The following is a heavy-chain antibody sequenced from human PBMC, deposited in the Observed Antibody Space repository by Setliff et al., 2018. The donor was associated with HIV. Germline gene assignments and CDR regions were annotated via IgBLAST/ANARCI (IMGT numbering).Heavy chain of an antibody. Sequence: GESLKISCEGSGYSSTCYWIGWVRQMPGKGLVWMGIIYPGDSDTRYSPSFQGQVTISADKSISTAYLQWSSLKASYTAMYYCARVLYHSSADPPGYYYYGMDVWGQGTTVTVSS. J-gene: IGHJ6*02. CDR2: IYPGDSDT. D-gene: IGHD6-25*01. CDR3: ARVLYHSSADPPGYYYYGMDV. V-gene: IGHV5-51*01. CDR1: GYSSTCYW.